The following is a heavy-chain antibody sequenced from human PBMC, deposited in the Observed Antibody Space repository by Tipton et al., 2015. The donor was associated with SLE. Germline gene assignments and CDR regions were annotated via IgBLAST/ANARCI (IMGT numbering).Heavy chain of an antibody. CDR2: INHRGGT. CDR1: GFTFSTFA. J-gene: IGHJ4*02. Sequence: LRLSCAASGFTFSTFAMNWVRQAPGKGLEWIAEINHRGGTYYNPSLKSRVTISVDTSENQFSLRLSSVTAADTAVYYCARVPRTFYYDYSGHFDYWGPGTLVTVSS. V-gene: IGHV4-34*01. CDR3: ARVPRTFYYDYSGHFDY. D-gene: IGHD3-22*01.